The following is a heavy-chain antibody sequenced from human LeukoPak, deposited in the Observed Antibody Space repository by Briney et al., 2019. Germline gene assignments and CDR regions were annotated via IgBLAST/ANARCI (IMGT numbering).Heavy chain of an antibody. V-gene: IGHV3-21*01. CDR2: ISSSSSYI. CDR1: GFTFSSYS. J-gene: IGHJ4*02. CDR3: ARDGPTAIGGYYDSSGYPGFDY. D-gene: IGHD3-22*01. Sequence: GGPLRLSCAASGFTFSSYSMNWVRQPPGKGLEWVSSISSSSSYIYYADSVKGRFTISRDNAKNSLYLQMNSLRAEDTAVYYCARDGPTAIGGYYDSSGYPGFDYWGQGTLVTVSS.